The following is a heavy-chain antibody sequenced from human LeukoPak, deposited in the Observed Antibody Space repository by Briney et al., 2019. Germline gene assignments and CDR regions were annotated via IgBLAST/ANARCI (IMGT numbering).Heavy chain of an antibody. Sequence: GGSLRLSCGASEFTFSSYAMSGVPQAPGRGREGVSAISGSGGSTYYADSVKGRFTISRDNSKNTLYLQMNSLRAEDTAVYYCAKGGPYYYDSSGSDFDYWGQGTLVTVSS. V-gene: IGHV3-23*01. CDR2: ISGSGGST. D-gene: IGHD3-22*01. J-gene: IGHJ4*02. CDR3: AKGGPYYYDSSGSDFDY. CDR1: EFTFSSYA.